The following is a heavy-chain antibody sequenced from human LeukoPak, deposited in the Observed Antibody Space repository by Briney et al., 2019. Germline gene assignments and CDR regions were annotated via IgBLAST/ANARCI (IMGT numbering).Heavy chain of an antibody. CDR2: IKQDGSEK. J-gene: IGHJ4*02. CDR3: ARAEMYYYDSSSYADY. Sequence: GGSLRLSCAASGFTFSSYWMSWVRQAPGKGLEWVANIKQDGSEKYYVDSVEGRFTISRDNAKNSLYLQMNSLRAEDTAVYYCARAEMYYYDSSSYADYWGQGTLVTVSS. CDR1: GFTFSSYW. V-gene: IGHV3-7*01. D-gene: IGHD3-22*01.